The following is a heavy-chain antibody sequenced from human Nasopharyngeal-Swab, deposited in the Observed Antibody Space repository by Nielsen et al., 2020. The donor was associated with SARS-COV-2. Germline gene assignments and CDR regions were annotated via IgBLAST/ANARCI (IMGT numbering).Heavy chain of an antibody. Sequence: GESLKISCAASGFTFSSYAMSWVRQAPGKGLEWVSAISGSGGSTYYADSVKGRFSISRDNSKNTLYLQMNSLRAEDTAVYYCAKVGELLLTDWYFDLWGRGTPVTVSS. J-gene: IGHJ2*01. CDR2: ISGSGGST. V-gene: IGHV3-23*01. CDR3: AKVGELLLTDWYFDL. CDR1: GFTFSSYA. D-gene: IGHD2-2*01.